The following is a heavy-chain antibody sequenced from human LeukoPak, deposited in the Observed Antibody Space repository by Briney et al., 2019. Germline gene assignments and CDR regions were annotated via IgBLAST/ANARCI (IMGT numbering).Heavy chain of an antibody. D-gene: IGHD3-9*01. J-gene: IGHJ4*02. Sequence: GGSLRLSCAASGFTVSSNYMSWVRQAPGKGLEWVAFIRYDGSNKYYADSVKGRFTISRDNSKNTLYLQMNSLRAEDTAVYYCAKEIYILTGYYRGFDYWGQGTLVTVSS. V-gene: IGHV3-30*02. CDR3: AKEIYILTGYYRGFDY. CDR1: GFTVSSNY. CDR2: IRYDGSNK.